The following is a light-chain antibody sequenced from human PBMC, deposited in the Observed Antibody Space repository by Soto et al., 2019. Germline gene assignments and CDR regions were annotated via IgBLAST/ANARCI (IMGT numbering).Light chain of an antibody. CDR2: EVN. CDR3: TSYRSTNTWV. V-gene: IGLV2-14*01. Sequence: QSALTQPASVSGSPGQSVSISCTGTISDVGGYNFVSWYQHHPSKAPKLMIYEVNNRPSGVSNRFSGSKSGNTASLSISGLQAEDEADYYCTSYRSTNTWVFGAGTKLTVL. CDR1: ISDVGGYNF. J-gene: IGLJ3*02.